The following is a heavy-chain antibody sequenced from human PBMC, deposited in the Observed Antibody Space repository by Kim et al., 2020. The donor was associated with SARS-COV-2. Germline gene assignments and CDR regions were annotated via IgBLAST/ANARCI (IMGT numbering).Heavy chain of an antibody. D-gene: IGHD1-26*01. J-gene: IGHJ4*02. CDR3: ARDQGGSYESYYFDY. Sequence: GKAMEWIGVLYHSGRNIYNPSLKSRVTISVDTSKNQLSLKLRSVTAADTAVYHCARDQGGSYESYYFDYWGQGTLVTVSS. CDR2: LYHSGRN. V-gene: IGHV4-59*01.